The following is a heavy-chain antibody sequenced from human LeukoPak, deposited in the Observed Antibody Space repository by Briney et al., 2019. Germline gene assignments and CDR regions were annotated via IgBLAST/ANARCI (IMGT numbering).Heavy chain of an antibody. CDR1: GFTFSSSE. CDR2: ISSSGGTI. V-gene: IGHV3-48*03. J-gene: IGHJ4*02. D-gene: IGHD6-19*01. CDR3: ARGLYTNGWYYYDY. Sequence: GGSLRLSCAASGFTFSSSEMNWVRQAPGKGLEWVSYISSSGGTISYADSVKGRFTISRDNAKNSLYLQMNSLRAEDTAMYYCARGLYTNGWYYYDYWGQGTLVTVSS.